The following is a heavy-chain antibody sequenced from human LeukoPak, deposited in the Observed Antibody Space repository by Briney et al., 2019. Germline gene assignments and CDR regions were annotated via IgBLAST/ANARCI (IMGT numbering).Heavy chain of an antibody. CDR3: AKEWELTY. J-gene: IGHJ4*02. V-gene: IGHV3-30*04. D-gene: IGHD1-26*01. Sequence: GGSLRLSCAASGFIFSSYAMHWVRQAPGKGLEWVAVISYDGSNKYYADSVKGRFTISRDNSKNTLYLQMNSLRAEDTAMYHCAKEWELTYWGQGTLVTVSS. CDR1: GFIFSSYA. CDR2: ISYDGSNK.